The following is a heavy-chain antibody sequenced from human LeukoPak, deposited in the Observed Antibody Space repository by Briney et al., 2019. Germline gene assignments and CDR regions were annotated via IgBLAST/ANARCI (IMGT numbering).Heavy chain of an antibody. Sequence: GASVKVSCKASGYTFTGYYMHWVRQAPGQGLEWMGWINPNSGGTNYAQKFQGRVTMTRDTSISTAYMELSRLRSDDTAVYYYARDIEVYRDDAFDIWGQGTMVTVSS. CDR3: ARDIEVYRDDAFDI. CDR1: GYTFTGYY. V-gene: IGHV1-2*02. CDR2: INPNSGGT. D-gene: IGHD6-19*01. J-gene: IGHJ3*02.